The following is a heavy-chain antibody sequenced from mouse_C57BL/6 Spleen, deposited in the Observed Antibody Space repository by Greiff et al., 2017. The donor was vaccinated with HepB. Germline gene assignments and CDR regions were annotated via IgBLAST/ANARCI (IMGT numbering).Heavy chain of an antibody. CDR3: ARTARIKY. CDR1: GYSITSGYG. Sequence: EVKLQESGPGLVKPSQSLSLTCTVTGYSITSGYGWNWIRQFPGNKLEWMGYISYSGSTNYNPSLKSRISITRDTSKNPVFLQLNSVTTEDTATYYCARTARIKYWGQGTTLTGSS. CDR2: ISYSGST. D-gene: IGHD1-2*01. J-gene: IGHJ2*01. V-gene: IGHV3-2*02.